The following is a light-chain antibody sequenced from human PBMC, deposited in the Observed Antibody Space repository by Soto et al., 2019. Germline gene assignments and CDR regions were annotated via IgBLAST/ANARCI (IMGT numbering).Light chain of an antibody. J-gene: IGKJ4*01. CDR3: QQRRELFT. Sequence: EIVLTQSPATLSLSPGPRATLSCRASQSVGSSLAWYQQKPGQPPSLLIYDSSNRATGIPARFSGSGSGTDFTLTISSLEPEDFAVYYCQQRRELFTFGGGTKVDIK. V-gene: IGKV3-11*01. CDR1: QSVGSS. CDR2: DSS.